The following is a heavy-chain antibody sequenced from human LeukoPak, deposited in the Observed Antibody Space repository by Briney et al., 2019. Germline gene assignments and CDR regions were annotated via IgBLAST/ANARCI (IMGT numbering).Heavy chain of an antibody. J-gene: IGHJ4*02. V-gene: IGHV3-21*01. D-gene: IGHD5-18*01. CDR2: ISSSRSHI. CDR3: ARALGYNYGYSLCFDY. CDR1: GFTFSSYS. Sequence: GGSLRLSCAASGFTFSSYSMNWVRQAPGKGLEWVSSISSSRSHIYYADSVKGRFTISRDNAKNSLYLQMNRLRAEDTAVYYCARALGYNYGYSLCFDYWGQGTLVSASS.